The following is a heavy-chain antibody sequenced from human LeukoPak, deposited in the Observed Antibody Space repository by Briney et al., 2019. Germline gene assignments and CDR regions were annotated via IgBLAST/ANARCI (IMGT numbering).Heavy chain of an antibody. CDR3: ARGYDFWSGSIRFDP. CDR1: GYTFTGYY. J-gene: IGHJ5*02. V-gene: IGHV1-2*02. D-gene: IGHD3-3*01. CDR2: FNPNSGGT. Sequence: GASVKVSCRASGYTFTGYYIHWLRQAPGQGLEWMGWFNPNSGGTNYAPKFQGLVTMTTDTSTSTAYMELRSLRSDDTAVYYCARGYDFWSGSIRFDPWGQGTLVTVSS.